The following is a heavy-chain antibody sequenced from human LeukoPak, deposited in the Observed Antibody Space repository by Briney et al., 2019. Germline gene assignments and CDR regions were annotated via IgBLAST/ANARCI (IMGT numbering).Heavy chain of an antibody. CDR3: ARGLFLSGYLDAFDI. Sequence: PGGSLRFSCAASGFTVSNKYMTWVRQAPGKGLEWVSLIYSDGRTYYADSVKGRCTISRDNSKNTLYLQMNSLRVEDTAVYYCARGLFLSGYLDAFDIWGQGTVVTVSS. D-gene: IGHD3-22*01. CDR2: IYSDGRT. CDR1: GFTVSNKY. J-gene: IGHJ3*02. V-gene: IGHV3-53*01.